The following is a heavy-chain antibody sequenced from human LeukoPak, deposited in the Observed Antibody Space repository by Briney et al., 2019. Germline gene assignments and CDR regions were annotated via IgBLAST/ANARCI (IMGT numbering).Heavy chain of an antibody. J-gene: IGHJ6*02. Sequence: GGSLRLSCEASGFTFSAYAMTWVRQAPGKGLEWVSSIGSDNKPHYSESVKGRFAISRDNSKNTLFLQLHNLRVEDTALYSFARDLHNYVAMDVWGQGTTVTVSS. CDR3: ARDLHNYVAMDV. CDR1: GFTFSAYA. CDR2: IGSDNKP. D-gene: IGHD3-10*02. V-gene: IGHV3-23*01.